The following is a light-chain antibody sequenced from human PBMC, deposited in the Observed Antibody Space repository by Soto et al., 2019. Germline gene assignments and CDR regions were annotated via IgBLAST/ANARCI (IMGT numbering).Light chain of an antibody. CDR3: CSYAGSGTFEWV. V-gene: IGLV2-23*02. CDR2: EVS. J-gene: IGLJ3*02. Sequence: QSALTQPASVSGSPGQSITISCTGTSSDVGTYNPVSWYLQHPGKAPKLMIYEVSKRPSGVSNRFSGSKSGNTASLTISGLQAEDEADYYCCSYAGSGTFEWVFGGGTQLTVL. CDR1: SSDVGTYNP.